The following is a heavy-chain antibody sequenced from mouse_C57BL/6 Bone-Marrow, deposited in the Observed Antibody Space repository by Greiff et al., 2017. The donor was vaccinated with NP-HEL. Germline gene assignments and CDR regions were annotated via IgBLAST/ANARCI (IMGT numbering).Heavy chain of an antibody. V-gene: IGHV6-3*01. CDR1: GFTFSNYW. J-gene: IGHJ2*01. Sequence: EVMLVESGGGLVQPGGSMKLSCVASGFTFSNYWMNWVRQSPEKGLEWVAQIRLKSDNYATHYAESVKGRFTISRDDSKRSIYLQMNNLRAEDTGIYYCTALYGSSRSFLYYFDYWGQGTTLTVSS. D-gene: IGHD1-1*01. CDR3: TALYGSSRSFLYYFDY. CDR2: IRLKSDNYAT.